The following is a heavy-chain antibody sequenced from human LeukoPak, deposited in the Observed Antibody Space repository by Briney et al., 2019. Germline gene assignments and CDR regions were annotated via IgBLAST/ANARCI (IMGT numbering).Heavy chain of an antibody. CDR3: AELGITMIGGV. V-gene: IGHV3-21*06. CDR1: GFTFSSYN. J-gene: IGHJ6*04. CDR2: ITSSSSYI. D-gene: IGHD3-10*02. Sequence: GGSLRLSCAASGFTFSSYNMNWVRQAPGKGLEWVSSITSSSSYIYYADSVKGRFTISRDNAKNSLYLQMDSLRAEDTAVYYCAELGITMIGGVWGKGTTVTISS.